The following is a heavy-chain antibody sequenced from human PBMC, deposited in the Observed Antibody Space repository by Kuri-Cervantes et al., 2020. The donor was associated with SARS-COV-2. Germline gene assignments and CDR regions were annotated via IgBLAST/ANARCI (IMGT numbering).Heavy chain of an antibody. V-gene: IGHV1-18*01. CDR1: GYTFTNFG. J-gene: IGHJ6*02. D-gene: IGHD6-25*01. CDR2: ISAYNGNT. CDR3: ARGGYVVYYYYYGMDV. Sequence: ASVKVSCKAFGYTFTNFGIRWVRQAPGQGLEWMGWISAYNGNTNYAQKLQGRVTMATDTSTSTAYMELRRLRSDDTAVYYCARGGYVVYYYYYGMDVWGQGTTVTVSS.